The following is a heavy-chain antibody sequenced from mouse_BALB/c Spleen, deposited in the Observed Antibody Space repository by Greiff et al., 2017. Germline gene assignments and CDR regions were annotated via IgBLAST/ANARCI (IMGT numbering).Heavy chain of an antibody. CDR2: ISDGGSYT. D-gene: IGHD2-10*02. V-gene: IGHV5-4*02. J-gene: IGHJ3*01. CDR3: GVYGSYGWFAY. Sequence: EVQLLESGGGLVKPGGSLKLSCAASGFTFSDYYMHWVRQTPEQGLEWVATISDGGSYTNYTDSVKGRFTISRDNAKNNRYLQMSSLKSEDTAVYYCGVYGSYGWFAYWGQGTLVTVSA. CDR1: GFTFSDYY.